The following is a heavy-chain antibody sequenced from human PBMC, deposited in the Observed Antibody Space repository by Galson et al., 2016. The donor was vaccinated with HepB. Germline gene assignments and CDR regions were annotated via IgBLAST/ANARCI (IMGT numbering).Heavy chain of an antibody. CDR2: IYASGRT. V-gene: IGHV3-53*01. CDR1: GFTVSDNY. J-gene: IGHJ4*02. CDR3: VGSHYKSSLDY. D-gene: IGHD3-16*02. Sequence: SLRLSCAASGFTVSDNYVSWVRQPPGKGLEWVSGIYASGRTFYADSVKGRFTIDNSKNTLFLQMNSLRVEDTAEYYCVGSHYKSSLDYWGQGTLVTVSS.